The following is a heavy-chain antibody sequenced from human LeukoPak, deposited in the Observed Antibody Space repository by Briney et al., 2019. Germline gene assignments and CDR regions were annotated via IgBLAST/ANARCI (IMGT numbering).Heavy chain of an antibody. V-gene: IGHV1-69*05. J-gene: IGHJ4*02. CDR1: GGTFSSYA. CDR3: AREGGSGSYYGPPYFDY. D-gene: IGHD1-26*01. Sequence: SVKVSCKASGGTFSSYAISWVRQAPGQGLEWMGGIIPIFGTANYAQKLQGRVTMTTDTSTSTAYMELRSLRSDDTAVYYCAREGGSGSYYGPPYFDYWGQGTLVTVSS. CDR2: IIPIFGTA.